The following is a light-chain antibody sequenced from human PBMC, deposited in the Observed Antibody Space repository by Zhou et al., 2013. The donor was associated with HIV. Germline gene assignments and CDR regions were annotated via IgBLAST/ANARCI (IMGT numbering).Light chain of an antibody. CDR1: QSIGRW. CDR2: KAS. Sequence: IQMTQSPLSLPANVGDRVTITCRVSQSIGRWLAWYQLKPGKAPQLLIYKASNLQRGVPSRFSGRGSATEFNLTIDSLQHEDLATYYCQQTYSIPLTFGGGTQV. J-gene: IGKJ4*01. CDR3: QQTYSIPLT. V-gene: IGKV1-5*03.